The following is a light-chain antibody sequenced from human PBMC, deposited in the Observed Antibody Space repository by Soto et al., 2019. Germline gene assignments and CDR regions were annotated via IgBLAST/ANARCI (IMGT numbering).Light chain of an antibody. CDR1: QDISND. V-gene: IGKV1-33*01. Sequence: DIQMTQSPSSLSASVGDRVTITCQASQDISNDLNWYQQKQGKAPKILIYDACNCETRVPSRFSGSANEKAFTLTISSLQLEDIATYYYQPYDKLLITVGQRPRLE. J-gene: IGKJ5*01. CDR2: DAC. CDR3: QPYDKLLIT.